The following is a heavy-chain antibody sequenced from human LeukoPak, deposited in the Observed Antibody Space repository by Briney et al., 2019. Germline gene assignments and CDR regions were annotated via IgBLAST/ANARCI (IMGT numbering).Heavy chain of an antibody. D-gene: IGHD1-26*01. J-gene: IGHJ5*02. CDR1: GFTFSNYG. CDR3: ARGGDYSGWFDP. Sequence: GGSLRLSCAASGFTFSNYGMNWVRQAPGKGLEWVSSISIGSNYIYYGDSVKGRFTISRDNAKKSLYLQMNSLRAEDTAVYYCARGGDYSGWFDPWGRGALVTVSS. V-gene: IGHV3-21*01. CDR2: ISIGSNYI.